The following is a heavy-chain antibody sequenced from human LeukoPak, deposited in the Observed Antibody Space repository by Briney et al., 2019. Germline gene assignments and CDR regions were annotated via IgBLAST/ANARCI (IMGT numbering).Heavy chain of an antibody. J-gene: IGHJ5*02. Sequence: SETLSLTCTVSGGFISSYYWSWIRQPPGKGLEWIGYIYTSGSTNYNPSLKSRVTISVDTSKNQFSLKLSSVTAADTAVYYCASSSSINWFDPWGQGTLVTVSS. D-gene: IGHD6-6*01. CDR2: IYTSGST. CDR3: ASSSSINWFDP. V-gene: IGHV4-4*09. CDR1: GGFISSYY.